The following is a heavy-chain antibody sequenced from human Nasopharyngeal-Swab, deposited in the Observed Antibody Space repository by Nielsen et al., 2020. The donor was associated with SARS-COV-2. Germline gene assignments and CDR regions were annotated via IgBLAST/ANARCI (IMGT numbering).Heavy chain of an antibody. D-gene: IGHD6-13*01. V-gene: IGHV6-1*01. CDR2: TYYRSKWYN. J-gene: IGHJ3*02. CDR3: ARDEDNSSSWGDDAFDI. Sequence: WIRQSPSRGLEWLGRTYYRSKWYNDYAVSVKSRITINPDTSKNQFSLQLNSVTPEDTAVYYCARDEDNSSSWGDDAFDIWGRGTMVTVSS.